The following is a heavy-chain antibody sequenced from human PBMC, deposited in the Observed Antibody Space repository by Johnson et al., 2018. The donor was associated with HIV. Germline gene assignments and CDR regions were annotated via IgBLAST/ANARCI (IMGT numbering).Heavy chain of an antibody. V-gene: IGHV3-NL1*01. CDR1: GFTFSSYW. D-gene: IGHD3-22*01. CDR2: IYSGGST. Sequence: QVQLVESGGGVVQPGGSLRLSCAASGFTFSSYWMHWVRQAPGKGLVWVSVIYSGGSTYYADSVKGRFTISSDNSKTTLYLQMNSLRAEDTAVYYCAKGPLYYYDSRLGSGAFDIWGQGTMVTVSS. J-gene: IGHJ3*02. CDR3: AKGPLYYYDSRLGSGAFDI.